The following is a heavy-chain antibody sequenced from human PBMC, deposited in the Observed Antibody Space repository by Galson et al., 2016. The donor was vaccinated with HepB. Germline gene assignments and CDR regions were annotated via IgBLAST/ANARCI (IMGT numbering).Heavy chain of an antibody. Sequence: PALVKPTQTLTLTCSISGFSLSTNGVRVSWIRQPPGKALEWLARIDWDDDKFYRTSLKTRLTISKDTSKKTVVLTMTNMDPADQGTYYCARMREGNWGLGTLITVSS. CDR1: GFSLSTNGVR. V-gene: IGHV2-70*04. CDR3: ARMREGN. J-gene: IGHJ4*02. CDR2: IDWDDDK.